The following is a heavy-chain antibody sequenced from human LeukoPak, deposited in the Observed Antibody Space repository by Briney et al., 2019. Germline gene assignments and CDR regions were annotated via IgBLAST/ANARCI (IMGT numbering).Heavy chain of an antibody. V-gene: IGHV4-59*01. Sequence: SETLSLTCTVSGDSISSYYWSWIRQPPGKGLEWIGDIYYSGSTNYNPSLKSRVTISVDTSKNQFSLKLSSVTAADTAVYYCARGRYYYDSSGYYARQYYFDYWGQGTLVTVSS. J-gene: IGHJ4*02. CDR3: ARGRYYYDSSGYYARQYYFDY. D-gene: IGHD3-22*01. CDR2: IYYSGST. CDR1: GDSISSYY.